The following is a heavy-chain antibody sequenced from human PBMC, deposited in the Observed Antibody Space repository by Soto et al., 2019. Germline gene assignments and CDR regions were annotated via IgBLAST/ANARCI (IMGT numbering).Heavy chain of an antibody. CDR3: VKDGQTAIFGLVYDGVNV. D-gene: IGHD3-3*01. J-gene: IGHJ3*01. CDR1: GFSFDDYP. Sequence: EVQLVESGGDLVQPGRSLRLSCAASGFSFDDYPMHWVRQAPGKGLEWVSGISWNSENIGYADSVKGRFTISRDYVKKSLDLQMRGLRAEDTVLYFCVKDGQTAIFGLVYDGVNVWGRGTMVTVSS. V-gene: IGHV3-9*01. CDR2: ISWNSENI.